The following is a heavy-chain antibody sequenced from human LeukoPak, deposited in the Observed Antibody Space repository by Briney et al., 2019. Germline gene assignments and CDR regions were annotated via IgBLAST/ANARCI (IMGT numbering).Heavy chain of an antibody. V-gene: IGHV4-4*07. J-gene: IGHJ5*02. D-gene: IGHD3-16*01. CDR2: LYNNGST. Sequence: GSLRPSCVASGFTFDDYGMSWVRQPAGKGLEWIGRLYNNGSTNYSPSLKSRVIMSFDPSKNQFSLKLNSVTAADTTFYYCVRDRGLGRGFDPWGQGTMVTVSS. CDR1: GFTFDDYG. CDR3: VRDRGLGRGFDP.